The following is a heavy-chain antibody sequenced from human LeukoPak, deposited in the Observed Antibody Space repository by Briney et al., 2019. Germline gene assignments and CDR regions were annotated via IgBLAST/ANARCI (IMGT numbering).Heavy chain of an antibody. J-gene: IGHJ4*01. Sequence: GESLQISCQTSGFTFTNYWIGWGRQLPGKGLEWMGIIYPGDSDTKYSPSFRGQVTMSADKSTSTAYLQWGSLKASDTAMYFCARGDASMATGFNYWGQGTLVTVSS. CDR2: IYPGDSDT. CDR3: ARGDASMATGFNY. V-gene: IGHV5-51*01. D-gene: IGHD6-6*01. CDR1: GFTFTNYW.